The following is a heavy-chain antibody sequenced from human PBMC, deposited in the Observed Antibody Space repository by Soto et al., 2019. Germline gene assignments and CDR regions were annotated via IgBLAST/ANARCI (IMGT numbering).Heavy chain of an antibody. CDR3: ARIIGVVPAVTGSSGFDY. CDR1: GFSLSNARMG. V-gene: IGHV2-26*01. J-gene: IGHJ4*02. Sequence: QVTLKESGPVLVKPTETLTLTCTVSGFSLSNARMGVSWIRQPPGKALEWLAHMFSNDEKSYSTPLKRSLTLTKDSSRSQVVLTTTNVDPVDTATYYCARIIGVVPAVTGSSGFDYWGQVPLVTVSS. CDR2: MFSNDEK. D-gene: IGHD2-2*01.